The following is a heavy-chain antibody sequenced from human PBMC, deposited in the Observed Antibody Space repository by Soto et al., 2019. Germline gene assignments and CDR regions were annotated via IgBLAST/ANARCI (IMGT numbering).Heavy chain of an antibody. D-gene: IGHD3-3*01. CDR2: IYYSGST. CDR1: GGSISSYY. Sequence: SETLSLTCTVSGGSISSYYWSWIRQPPGKGLEWIGYIYYSGSTNYNPSLKSRVTISVDTSKNQFSLKLSSVTAADTAVYYCARHEGFWSVYYSFDYGGQGTLVTVSS. CDR3: ARHEGFWSVYYSFDY. V-gene: IGHV4-59*08. J-gene: IGHJ4*02.